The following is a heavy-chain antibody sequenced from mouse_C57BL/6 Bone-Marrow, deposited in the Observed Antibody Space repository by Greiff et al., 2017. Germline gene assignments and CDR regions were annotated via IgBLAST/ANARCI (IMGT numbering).Heavy chain of an antibody. CDR3: TRGRGDGYYANFDY. Sequence: EVKLMESGEGLVKPGGSLKLSCAASGFTFSSYAMSWVRQTPEKRLEWVAYISSGGDYIYYADTVKGRFTISRDNARNTLYLQMSSLKSEDTAMYYCTRGRGDGYYANFDYWGQGTTLTVSS. J-gene: IGHJ2*01. V-gene: IGHV5-9-1*02. D-gene: IGHD2-3*01. CDR2: ISSGGDYI. CDR1: GFTFSSYA.